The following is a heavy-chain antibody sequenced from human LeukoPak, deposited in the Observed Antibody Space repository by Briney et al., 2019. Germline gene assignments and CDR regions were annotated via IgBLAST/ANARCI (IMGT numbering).Heavy chain of an antibody. D-gene: IGHD5-18*01. J-gene: IGHJ4*02. CDR2: LNSDGIRT. CDR3: ARAGFYNGYDY. Sequence: PGGSLRLSCEGFGFAVSTYSMHWVRQTPGQGLVWVSRLNSDGIRTDYADSVRGRFTISRDNAKNTLYMYMDSLRAEDTAVYYCARAGFYNGYDYWGQGTLVTVSS. V-gene: IGHV3-74*01. CDR1: GFAVSTYS.